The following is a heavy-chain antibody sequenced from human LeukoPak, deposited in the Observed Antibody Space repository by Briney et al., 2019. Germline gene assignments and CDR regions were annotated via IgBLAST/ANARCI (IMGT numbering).Heavy chain of an antibody. J-gene: IGHJ5*02. Sequence: SETLSLTCTVSGGSIRGSNYYWGWIRQPPGKGLEWIGSMYYSGNTHYNPSLKSRVTISVDTSKNQFSLKLSSVTASDTAVYYCATLTPGISVAGPRHNWFDPWGQGTLVTVSS. V-gene: IGHV4-39*01. CDR2: MYYSGNT. CDR1: GGSIRGSNYY. D-gene: IGHD6-19*01. CDR3: ATLTPGISVAGPRHNWFDP.